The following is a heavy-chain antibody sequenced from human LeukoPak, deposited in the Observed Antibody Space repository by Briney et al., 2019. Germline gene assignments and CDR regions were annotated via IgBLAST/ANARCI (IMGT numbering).Heavy chain of an antibody. CDR2: MNPNSGNT. D-gene: IGHD6-6*01. J-gene: IGHJ4*02. CDR1: GYTFTSYD. CDR3: ARGGLAARPHTSGMAYYFDY. Sequence: GGPVKVSCKASGYTFTSYDINWVRQATGQGLEWMGWMNPNSGNTGYAQKFQGRVTITRNTSISTAYMELSSLRSEDTAVYYCARGGLAARPHTSGMAYYFDYWGQGTLVTVSS. V-gene: IGHV1-8*03.